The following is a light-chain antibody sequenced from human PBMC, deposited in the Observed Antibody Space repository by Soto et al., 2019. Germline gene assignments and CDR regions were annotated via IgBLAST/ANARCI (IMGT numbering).Light chain of an antibody. CDR2: GAS. Sequence: EIVMTQSPATLSVSPGERASLSCRASQSVAGNFAWYQQKPGQAPRLLIYGASTRATGIPARFSGSGSGTEFTLTISSLQSEDFAVYYCQQYNNWPPFTFGPEPKVDI. CDR3: QQYNNWPPFT. V-gene: IGKV3-15*01. J-gene: IGKJ3*01. CDR1: QSVAGN.